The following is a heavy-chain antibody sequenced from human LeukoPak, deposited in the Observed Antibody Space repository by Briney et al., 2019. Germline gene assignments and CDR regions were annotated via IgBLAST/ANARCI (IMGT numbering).Heavy chain of an antibody. Sequence: SETLSLTCTVSGGSISSGDYYWSWIRQPPGKGLEWIGYIYYSGSTYYNPSLKSRVTISVDTSKNQFSLKLSSVTAADTAVYYCARASSRGYCSSTSCYTDAFDIWGQGTMVTVSS. CDR3: ARASSRGYCSSTSCYTDAFDI. V-gene: IGHV4-30-4*08. CDR1: GGSISSGDYY. D-gene: IGHD2-2*02. CDR2: IYYSGST. J-gene: IGHJ3*02.